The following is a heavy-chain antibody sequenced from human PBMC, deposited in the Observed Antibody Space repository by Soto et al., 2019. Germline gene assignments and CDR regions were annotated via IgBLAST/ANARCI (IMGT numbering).Heavy chain of an antibody. CDR1: GYRFTSYG. V-gene: IGHV1-18*04. CDR2: ISAYNGNT. CDR3: ARLRAVALFYGMDV. D-gene: IGHD6-19*01. Sequence: SANVPWKACGYRFTSYGMSWVRQAPGQGLEWMGWISAYNGNTNYAQKLQGRVTMTTDTSKSTAYMELRSLRSDDTAVYYCARLRAVALFYGMDVWGQGTTVTVTS. J-gene: IGHJ6*02.